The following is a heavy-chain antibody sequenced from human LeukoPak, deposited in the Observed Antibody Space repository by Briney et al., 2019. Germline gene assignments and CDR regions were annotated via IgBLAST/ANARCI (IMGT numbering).Heavy chain of an antibody. CDR3: ARRPHVTYYYDSSGYYADAFDI. CDR1: GFTFSSNY. CDR2: IYSGGST. Sequence: GVSLRLSCAASGFTFSSNYMSWVRQAPGKGLEWVSVIYSGGSTYYADSVKGRFTISRHNSKNTLYLQMNSLRAEDTAVYYCARRPHVTYYYDSSGYYADAFDIWGQGTMVTVSS. V-gene: IGHV3-53*04. J-gene: IGHJ3*02. D-gene: IGHD3-22*01.